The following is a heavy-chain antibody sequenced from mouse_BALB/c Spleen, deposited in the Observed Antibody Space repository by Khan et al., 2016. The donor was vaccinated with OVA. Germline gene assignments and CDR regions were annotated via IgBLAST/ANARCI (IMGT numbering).Heavy chain of an antibody. D-gene: IGHD2-3*01. CDR2: IDPSSDYT. CDR1: GYTFTTYW. CDR3: ASRGLFCILAY. Sequence: QVQLKQSGAELAKPGASVKMSCKASGYTFTTYWMHWVKQRPGQGLEWIGYIDPSSDYTEYNQKFKDKATLTTDKSSSTAYIQLSSLTSEDSAVYYSASRGLFCILAYWGQGTLVTVSA. V-gene: IGHV1-7*01. J-gene: IGHJ3*01.